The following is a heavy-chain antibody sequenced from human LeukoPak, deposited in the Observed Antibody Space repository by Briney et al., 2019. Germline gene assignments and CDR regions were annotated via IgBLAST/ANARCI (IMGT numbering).Heavy chain of an antibody. D-gene: IGHD6-19*01. Sequence: PGRSLRLSCAASGFTFSSYAMHWVRQAPGKGLEWVAVISYDGSNKYYADSVKGRFTISRDNSKNTLYLQMNSLRAEDTAVYYCAKNIAVAGTGPGTFDTWGQGTMVTVSS. CDR3: AKNIAVAGTGPGTFDT. CDR1: GFTFSSYA. CDR2: ISYDGSNK. J-gene: IGHJ3*02. V-gene: IGHV3-30-3*01.